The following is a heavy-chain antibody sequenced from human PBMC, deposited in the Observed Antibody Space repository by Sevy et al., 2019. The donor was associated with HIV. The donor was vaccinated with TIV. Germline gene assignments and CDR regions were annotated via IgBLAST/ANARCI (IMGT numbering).Heavy chain of an antibody. J-gene: IGHJ4*02. CDR3: ASGLWDFAFDF. V-gene: IGHV4-31*03. Sequence: SETLSLTCTVSGGSISTGGYYWSWIRQHPGKGLEWIGYIYYRGSTSYNPSLQSRVTLSVDTSKNQFSLRLSSVTAADSAVYYCASGLWDFAFDFWGQGIQVTVSS. CDR1: GGSISTGGYY. CDR2: IYYRGST. D-gene: IGHD3-16*01.